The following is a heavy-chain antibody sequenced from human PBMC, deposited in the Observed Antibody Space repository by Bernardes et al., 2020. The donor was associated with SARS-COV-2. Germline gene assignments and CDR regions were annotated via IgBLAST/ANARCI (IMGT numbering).Heavy chain of an antibody. J-gene: IGHJ4*02. CDR2: IYYSGST. Sequence: SEALSLTCTVSGGSISSSSYYWGWLLQPPGKGLEWIGSIYYSGSTYYNPSLTSRVTISVDTSKNQFSLKLSSVTAADTAVYYCARQGHLRYFDWLLEGIDYWGQGTLVTVSS. CDR3: ARQGHLRYFDWLLEGIDY. V-gene: IGHV4-39*01. D-gene: IGHD3-9*01. CDR1: GGSISSSSYY.